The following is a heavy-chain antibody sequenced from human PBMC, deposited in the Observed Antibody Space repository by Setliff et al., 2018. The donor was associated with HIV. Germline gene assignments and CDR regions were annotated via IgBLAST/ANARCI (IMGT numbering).Heavy chain of an antibody. Sequence: GSGPTLVNPTPPLTLTCTFSGFSFSTNGVGVSWIRQPPGKALEWRAHIFSNDEKSYSTSLKSRLTISKDTSKSQVVLTMTNMDPVDTATYYCARYSSGHSDYYYYMDVWGKGTTVTVSS. CDR1: GFSFSTNGVG. V-gene: IGHV2-26*01. CDR2: IFSNDEK. J-gene: IGHJ6*03. D-gene: IGHD6-19*01. CDR3: ARYSSGHSDYYYYMDV.